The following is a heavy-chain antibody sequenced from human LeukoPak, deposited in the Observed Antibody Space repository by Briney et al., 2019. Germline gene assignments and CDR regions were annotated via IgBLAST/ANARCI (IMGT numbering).Heavy chain of an antibody. J-gene: IGHJ4*02. D-gene: IGHD3-16*01. CDR1: GGSISPYY. Sequence: SSETLSLTCTASGGSISPYYWSWIRQPPGKGLEWLGHISFSGITHYNASLKSRVTMSVDTSRNHFSLIVSSVTAADTALYYCVRHAGGTTYDYWGQGTLVTVSS. CDR2: ISFSGIT. V-gene: IGHV4-59*08. CDR3: VRHAGGTTYDY.